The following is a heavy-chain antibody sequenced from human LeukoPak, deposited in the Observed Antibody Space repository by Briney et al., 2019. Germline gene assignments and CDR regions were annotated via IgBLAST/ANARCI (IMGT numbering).Heavy chain of an antibody. CDR3: AGDQKVVVPAAQDY. J-gene: IGHJ4*02. Sequence: GGSLRLSCAASGFTFSSYSMNWVRQAPGKGLEWVSYISSSSSTIYYADSVKGRFTISRDNAKNSLYLQMNSLRDEDTAVYYCAGDQKVVVPAAQDYWGQGTLVTVSS. V-gene: IGHV3-48*02. D-gene: IGHD2-2*01. CDR2: ISSSSSTI. CDR1: GFTFSSYS.